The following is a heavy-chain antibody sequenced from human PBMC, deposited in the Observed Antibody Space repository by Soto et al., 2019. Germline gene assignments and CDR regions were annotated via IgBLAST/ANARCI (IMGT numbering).Heavy chain of an antibody. D-gene: IGHD3-10*01. V-gene: IGHV4-30-2*01. J-gene: IGHJ6*02. CDR3: ARDRWFGEYYYYYYGMDV. CDR2: IYHSGST. Sequence: SETLSLTCAVSGGSISSGGYSWSWIRQPPGKGLEWIGYIYHSGSTYYNPSLKSRVTISVDRSKNQFSLKLSSVTAADTAVYYCARDRWFGEYYYYYYGMDVWGQRTTVTVSS. CDR1: GGSISSGGYS.